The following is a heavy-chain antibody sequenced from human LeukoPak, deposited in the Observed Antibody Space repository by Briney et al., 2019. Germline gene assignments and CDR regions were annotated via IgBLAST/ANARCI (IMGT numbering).Heavy chain of an antibody. CDR1: GFTFSSYG. Sequence: GGSLRLSCAASGFTFSSYGMHWVRQAPAKGLEWVAFIRYEGSNKYYADSVKGRFTISRDNSKNTLYLQMNSLRAEDTAVYYCAKEGYNWNDKAYYYYYYMDVWGKGTTVTISS. CDR3: AKEGYNWNDKAYYYYYYMDV. J-gene: IGHJ6*03. D-gene: IGHD1-20*01. V-gene: IGHV3-30*02. CDR2: IRYEGSNK.